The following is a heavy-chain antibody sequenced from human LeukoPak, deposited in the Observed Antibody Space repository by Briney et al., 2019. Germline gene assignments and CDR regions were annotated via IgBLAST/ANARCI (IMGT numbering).Heavy chain of an antibody. Sequence: ASVKVSCKTSRGTFSSYAISWVRQAPGQGLEWMGGIIPIFGTANYAQKFQGRVTITADEFTSTAYMELSSLRSEDTAVYYCARLFTPRYCSTTSCYWKGWFDPWGQGTLVTVSS. CDR3: ARLFTPRYCSTTSCYWKGWFDP. J-gene: IGHJ5*02. D-gene: IGHD2-2*01. CDR1: RGTFSSYA. CDR2: IIPIFGTA. V-gene: IGHV1-69*13.